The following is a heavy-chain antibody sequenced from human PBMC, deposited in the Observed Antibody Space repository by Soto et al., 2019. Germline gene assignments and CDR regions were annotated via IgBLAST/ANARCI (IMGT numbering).Heavy chain of an antibody. CDR1: GGXXXXXXXX. Sequence: QXQXXXXXXGLXXPSETLSLTXTVSGGXXXXXXXXXXWMRQPPGQGLEWLGTIYSLGNTYYNPSLKSRVTISXXXXXXXLFLKLSSVTASDTAVYYCARQIYDSSGYYYAYWGQGTLVTVSS. D-gene: IGHD3-22*01. CDR3: ARQIYDSSGYYYAY. J-gene: IGHJ4*02. CDR2: IYSLGNT. V-gene: IGHV4-39*01.